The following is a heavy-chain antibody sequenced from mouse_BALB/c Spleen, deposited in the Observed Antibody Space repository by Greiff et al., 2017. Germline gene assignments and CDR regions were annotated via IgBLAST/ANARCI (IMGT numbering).Heavy chain of an antibody. Sequence: QVQLQQSAAELARPGASVKMSCKASGYTFTSYTMHWVKQRPGQGLEWIGYINPSSGYTEYNQKFKDKTTLTADKSSSTAYMQLSSLTSEDSAVYYCARLIYYGYDRAYWGQGTLVTVSA. CDR1: GYTFTSYT. CDR3: ARLIYYGYDRAY. CDR2: INPSSGYT. J-gene: IGHJ3*01. D-gene: IGHD2-2*01. V-gene: IGHV1-4*02.